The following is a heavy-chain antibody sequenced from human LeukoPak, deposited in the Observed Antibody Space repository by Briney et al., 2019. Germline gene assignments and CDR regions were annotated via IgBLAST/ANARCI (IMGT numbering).Heavy chain of an antibody. CDR2: ISSSSSHI. D-gene: IGHD6-13*01. CDR1: GFTFSSYS. V-gene: IGHV3-21*01. Sequence: WGSLRLSCAASGFTFSSYSMNWVRQAPGKGLEWVSSISSSSSHIYYADSVKGRFTISRDNAKNSLYLQMNSLRAEDTAVYYCARDQSWYSSSWCSFDPWGQGTLVTVSS. CDR3: ARDQSWYSSSWCSFDP. J-gene: IGHJ5*02.